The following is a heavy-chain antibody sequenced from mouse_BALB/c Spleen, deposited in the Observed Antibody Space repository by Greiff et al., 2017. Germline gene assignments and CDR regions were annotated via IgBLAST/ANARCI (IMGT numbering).Heavy chain of an antibody. CDR3: VRHGYGGDFDY. V-gene: IGHV10-1*02. J-gene: IGHJ2*01. Sequence: DVMLVESGGGLVQPKGSLKLSCAASGFTFNTYAMNWVRQAPGKGLEWVARIRSKSNNYATYYADSVKDRFTISRDDSQSMLYLQMNNLKTEDTAMYYCVRHGYGGDFDYWGQGTTLTVSS. D-gene: IGHD2-10*02. CDR2: IRSKSNNYAT. CDR1: GFTFNTYA.